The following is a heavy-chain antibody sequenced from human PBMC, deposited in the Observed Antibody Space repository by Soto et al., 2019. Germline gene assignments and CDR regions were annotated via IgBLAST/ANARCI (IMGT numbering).Heavy chain of an antibody. D-gene: IGHD2-2*01. CDR2: IYHSGST. J-gene: IGHJ4*02. CDR3: ARGVGYCSSTSCYAPFDY. V-gene: IGHV4-30-2*01. CDR1: GGSISSGGYS. Sequence: TSETLSLTCAVSGGSISSGGYSWSWIRQPPGKGLEWIGYIYHSGSTYYNPSLKSRVTISVDRSKNQFSLKLSSVTAADTAVYYCARGVGYCSSTSCYAPFDYWGQGTLVTVSS.